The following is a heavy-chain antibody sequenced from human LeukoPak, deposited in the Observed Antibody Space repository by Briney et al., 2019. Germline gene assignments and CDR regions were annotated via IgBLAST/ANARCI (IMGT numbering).Heavy chain of an antibody. CDR3: ARGLPGARWYYFDY. D-gene: IGHD2-2*01. CDR2: IYYGGST. V-gene: IGHV4-59*01. CDR1: GGSISSYY. Sequence: SETLSLTCTVTGGSISSYYWSWLRQPPGKGLEWIGYIYYGGSTNYNPSLKSRVSISGDTSKNQFSLKLSSVTAADTAVYYFARGLPGARWYYFDYWGQGTLVTVSS. J-gene: IGHJ4*02.